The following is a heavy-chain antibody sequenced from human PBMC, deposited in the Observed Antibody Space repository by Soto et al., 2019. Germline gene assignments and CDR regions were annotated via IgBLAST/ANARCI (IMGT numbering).Heavy chain of an antibody. J-gene: IGHJ5*02. Sequence: GGSLRLSCAASGFTFSNAWMNWVRQAPGKGLEWVGRIKSKTDGGTTDYAAPVKGRFTISRDDSKNTLYLQMNSLKTEDTAVYYCTTDRLLWFGELYISQDWFDPWGQGTLVTVSS. CDR1: GFTFSNAW. CDR3: TTDRLLWFGELYISQDWFDP. D-gene: IGHD3-10*01. V-gene: IGHV3-15*07. CDR2: IKSKTDGGTT.